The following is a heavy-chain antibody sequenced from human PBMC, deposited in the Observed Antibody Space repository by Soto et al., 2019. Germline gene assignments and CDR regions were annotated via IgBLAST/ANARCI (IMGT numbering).Heavy chain of an antibody. V-gene: IGHV3-11*01. D-gene: IGHD1-7*01. CDR3: ASQLQFSRRKNYFHF. CDR1: GFTFGDLY. J-gene: IGHJ4*02. CDR2: ISATGETT. Sequence: QVQLVESGGALVKPGGSLRLSCAASGFTFGDLYIRWIRQAPGKGLEWVSFISATGETTYYADSVKGRFTISRDNAQKSLELKMNSLRDETTAIYYCASQLQFSRRKNYFHFWGQGTLVTVSS.